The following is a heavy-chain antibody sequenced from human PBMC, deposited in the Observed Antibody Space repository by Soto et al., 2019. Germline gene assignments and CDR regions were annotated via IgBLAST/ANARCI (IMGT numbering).Heavy chain of an antibody. J-gene: IGHJ4*02. CDR2: ISSNGGGT. V-gene: IGHV3-64*01. CDR1: GFIFSSYA. D-gene: IGHD6-19*01. Sequence: PGGSLRLSCAASGFIFSSYAMHWVRQAPGKGLEYVSSISSNGGGTFYANSVKGRFTISRDNSKNTLYLQMASLRAEDIAVYFCLAVAAASQTFDYWGQGTLVTLSS. CDR3: LAVAAASQTFDY.